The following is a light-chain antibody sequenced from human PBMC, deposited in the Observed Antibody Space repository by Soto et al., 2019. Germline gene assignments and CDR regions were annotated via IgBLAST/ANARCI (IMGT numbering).Light chain of an antibody. CDR3: CASAGNYVGI. Sequence: QSALTQPPSVSGSPGQSVTISCTGTPYTYVTWYQQHAGKAPKLIIYDVSKRPSGVSERFSGSKSGYTASLTISGLQAEDEADYNWCASAGNYVGIFGGGTKLTVL. CDR2: DVS. J-gene: IGLJ2*01. V-gene: IGLV2-11*01. CDR1: PYTY.